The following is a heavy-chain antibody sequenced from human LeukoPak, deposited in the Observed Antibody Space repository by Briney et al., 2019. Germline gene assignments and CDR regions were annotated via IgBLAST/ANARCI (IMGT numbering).Heavy chain of an antibody. CDR3: ARENCYDGIGSASASAPVDH. CDR2: ISAYYGDT. V-gene: IGHV1-18*01. Sequence: ASVKVSCKTSGYIFGHNGISWVRQAPGQGPEWMGWISAYYGDTKYAQKFQGRATITRDKSTSTVYMELRSLRSDDTDVYYCARENCYDGIGSASASAPVDHWGQGTLVTVSS. D-gene: IGHD3-22*01. CDR1: GYIFGHNG. J-gene: IGHJ4*02.